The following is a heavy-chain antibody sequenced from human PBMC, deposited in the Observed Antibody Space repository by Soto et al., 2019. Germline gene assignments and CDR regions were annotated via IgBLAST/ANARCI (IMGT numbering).Heavy chain of an antibody. CDR2: ISAYNGNT. D-gene: IGHD6-13*01. J-gene: IGHJ6*02. Sequence: GSVKVSCKASCHTFTSYGISWGRQAPGQGLEWMGWISAYNGNTNYAQKLQGRVTMTTDQTTSTAYMELRRLRSDGTAVYYCATTATSGIAAAGTYYEYHGIDVCG. CDR3: ATTATSGIAAAGTYYEYHGIDV. V-gene: IGHV1-18*01. CDR1: CHTFTSYG.